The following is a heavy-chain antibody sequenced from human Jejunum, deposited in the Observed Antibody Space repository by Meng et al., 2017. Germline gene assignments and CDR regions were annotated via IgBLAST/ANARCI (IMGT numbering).Heavy chain of an antibody. Sequence: QVQLVQSGAEVKRPGASVTVSCKTSGFAFSRYVIHWVRQAPGPRLEWMGWINTVNANTRYSEKFQGRVTITRDTSASTAYMELSSLTSEDTAVYYCARVKYSGYDPFDSWGQGTLVTVSS. V-gene: IGHV1-3*04. CDR3: ARVKYSGYDPFDS. J-gene: IGHJ4*02. CDR1: GFAFSRYV. CDR2: INTVNANT. D-gene: IGHD5-12*01.